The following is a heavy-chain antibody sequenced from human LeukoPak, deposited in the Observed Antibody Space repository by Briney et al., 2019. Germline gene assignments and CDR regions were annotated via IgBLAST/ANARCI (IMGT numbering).Heavy chain of an antibody. CDR2: INPNSGGT. V-gene: IGHV1-2*02. Sequence: ASVKVSCKASGYTFTGYYMHWVRQAPGQGLEWMGWINPNSGGTNYAQKFQGRVTMTRDTSISTAYMELSRLRSDDTAVYYCAREALEWLLYYWFDPWGQGTLVTVSS. CDR1: GYTFTGYY. J-gene: IGHJ5*02. CDR3: AREALEWLLYYWFDP. D-gene: IGHD3-3*01.